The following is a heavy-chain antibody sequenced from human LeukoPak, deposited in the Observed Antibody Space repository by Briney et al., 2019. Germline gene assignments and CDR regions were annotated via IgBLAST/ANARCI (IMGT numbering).Heavy chain of an antibody. CDR1: GFTFSYNA. D-gene: IGHD1-26*01. J-gene: IGHJ4*02. CDR3: ARGFTDGSQQFDY. CDR2: IDGVGTGA. V-gene: IGHV3-23*01. Sequence: GASLRLSCAASGFTFSYNAMSWVRQAPGKGLQWVSTIDGVGTGAYYAASVKGRFTISRDNSKNTLYLQMNSLRAEDTAVYYCARGFTDGSQQFDYWGQGTLVTVSS.